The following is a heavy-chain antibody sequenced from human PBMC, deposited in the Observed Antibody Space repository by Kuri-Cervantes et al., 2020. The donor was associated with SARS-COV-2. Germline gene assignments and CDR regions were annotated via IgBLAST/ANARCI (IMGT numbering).Heavy chain of an antibody. CDR1: GGTFSSYT. D-gene: IGHD3-16*02. CDR2: IIPILGIA. V-gene: IGHV1-69*04. J-gene: IGHJ4*02. Sequence: SVKVSCKASGGTFSSYTISWVRQAPGQGLEWMGRIIPILGIANYAQKFQGRVTITADKSTSTAYMELSSLRSEDTAVYYCARDQDYVWGSYRYTLDYWGQGTLVTVSS. CDR3: ARDQDYVWGSYRYTLDY.